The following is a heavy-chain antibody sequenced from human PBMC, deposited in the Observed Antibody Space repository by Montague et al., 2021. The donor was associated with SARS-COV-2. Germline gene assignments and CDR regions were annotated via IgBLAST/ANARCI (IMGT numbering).Heavy chain of an antibody. CDR2: IYYSGST. D-gene: IGHD2-15*01. V-gene: IGHV4-59*01. CDR3: ARGGGSYNYGLDV. CDR1: GGSISSYY. J-gene: IGHJ6*02. Sequence: SETLSLTCTVSGGSISSYYWCWIRQPPPPGLELIWIIYYSGSTDSYPSPKSRVTISLDTSKNQFSLKVTSVTAADTAVYYCARGGGSYNYGLDVWGPGTTVTVSS.